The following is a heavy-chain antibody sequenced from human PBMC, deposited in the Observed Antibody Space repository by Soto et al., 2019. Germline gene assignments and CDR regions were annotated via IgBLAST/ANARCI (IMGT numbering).Heavy chain of an antibody. CDR3: ARERNYYYVMAG. CDR1: GGSISSGSYY. CDR2: MYDSGST. J-gene: IGHJ6*02. V-gene: IGHV4-31*03. Sequence: SETLSLSRTFSGGSISSGSYYWNWIRQHPGKGLEWIGYMYDSGSTYYNPSLKSRVTISVDTSKNQFSLKLSSVTAADTAVYYCARERNYYYVMAGWGQGTTVTVSS.